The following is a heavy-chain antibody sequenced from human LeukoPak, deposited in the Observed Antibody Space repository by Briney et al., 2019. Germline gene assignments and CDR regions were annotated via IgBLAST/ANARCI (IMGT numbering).Heavy chain of an antibody. J-gene: IGHJ4*02. CDR1: GYTFTGYY. V-gene: IGHV1-46*01. CDR3: ARDYTPPNDY. Sequence: GASVKVSCKASGYTFTGYYMHWVRQAPGQGLEWMGIINPSGGSTSYAQKFQGRVTMTRDTSTSTVYMELNSLRSEDTAVYYCARDYTPPNDYWGQGTLVTVSS. D-gene: IGHD3-16*01. CDR2: INPSGGST.